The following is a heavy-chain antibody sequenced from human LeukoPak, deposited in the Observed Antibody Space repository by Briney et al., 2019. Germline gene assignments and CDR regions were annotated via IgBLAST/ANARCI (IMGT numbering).Heavy chain of an antibody. CDR2: IYYTGST. J-gene: IGHJ4*02. D-gene: IGHD6-19*01. V-gene: IGHV4-59*01. CDR1: GGSISSYY. Sequence: PSETLSLTCTVSGGSISSYYWSWIRQTPGKGLEWIGYIYYTGSTTYNPSLKSRVTISVDTSKNHFSLNLSSVTAADTAVYYCARAVSGYYFDYWGQGTLVAVSS. CDR3: ARAVSGYYFDY.